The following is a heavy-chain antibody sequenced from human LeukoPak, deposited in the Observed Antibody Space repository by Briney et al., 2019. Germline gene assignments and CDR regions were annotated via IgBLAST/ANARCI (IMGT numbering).Heavy chain of an antibody. Sequence: ASVKVSCKASGYTFTTLGISWVRQAPGQGLEWMGWISAYNGNTNYAQRFQARVTMTTDTSTSTAYMELRSLRSDDTAMYYCARDLIAARPGWFDPWGQGTLATVSS. J-gene: IGHJ5*02. V-gene: IGHV1-18*01. CDR3: ARDLIAARPGWFDP. CDR2: ISAYNGNT. D-gene: IGHD6-6*01. CDR1: GYTFTTLG.